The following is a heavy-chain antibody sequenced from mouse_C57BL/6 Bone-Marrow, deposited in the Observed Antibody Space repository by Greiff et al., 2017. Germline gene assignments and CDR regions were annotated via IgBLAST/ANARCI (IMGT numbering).Heavy chain of an antibody. J-gene: IGHJ2*01. CDR2: IWSGGST. V-gene: IGHV2-2*01. Sequence: VMLVESGPGLVQPSQSLSITCTVSGFSLTSYGVHWVRQSPGKGLEWLGVIWSGGSTDYNAAFISRLSISKDNSNSQVFFKINSLQSDDTAIYYCARIKLPYFDYWGQGTTLTVSS. CDR3: ARIKLPYFDY. CDR1: GFSLTSYG.